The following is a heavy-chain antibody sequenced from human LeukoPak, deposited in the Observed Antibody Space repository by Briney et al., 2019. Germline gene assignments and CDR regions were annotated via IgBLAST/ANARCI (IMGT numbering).Heavy chain of an antibody. CDR2: IYHSGST. CDR1: GGSISSSNW. J-gene: IGHJ3*02. V-gene: IGHV4-4*02. Sequence: PSETLSLTCAVSGGSISSSNWWSWVRQPPGKGLEWIGEIYHSGSTNYNPSLKSRVTISVDTSKNQFSLRLSSVTAADTAVYYCARSPSASAFDIWGQGTMVTVSS. D-gene: IGHD6-25*01. CDR3: ARSPSASAFDI.